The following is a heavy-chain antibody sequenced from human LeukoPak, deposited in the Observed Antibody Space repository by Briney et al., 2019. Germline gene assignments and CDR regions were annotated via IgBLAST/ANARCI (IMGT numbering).Heavy chain of an antibody. V-gene: IGHV3-74*01. CDR1: GITFSSYA. D-gene: IGHD4-17*01. CDR3: ARSYNYGDVFNY. Sequence: PGGSLRLSCAASGITFSSYAMHWVRQAPGRGLMWVSRINSDGTSTTYADSVKGRFTISRDNAKNTPYLQMNSLRAEDTAVYHCARSYNYGDVFNYWGQGTLVTVSS. CDR2: INSDGTST. J-gene: IGHJ4*02.